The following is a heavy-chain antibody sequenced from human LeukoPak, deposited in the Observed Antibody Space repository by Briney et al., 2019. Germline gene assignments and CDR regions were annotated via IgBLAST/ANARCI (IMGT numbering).Heavy chain of an antibody. CDR2: IYYSGST. Sequence: PSETLSLTCTVSGGSISSYYWSWIRQPPGKGLEWIGYIYYSGSTNYNPSLKSRVTISVDTSKNQFSLKLSSVTAADTAVYYCAGSYYYHQFDYWGQGTLVTVSS. CDR1: GGSISSYY. J-gene: IGHJ4*02. V-gene: IGHV4-59*01. CDR3: AGSYYYHQFDY. D-gene: IGHD3-10*01.